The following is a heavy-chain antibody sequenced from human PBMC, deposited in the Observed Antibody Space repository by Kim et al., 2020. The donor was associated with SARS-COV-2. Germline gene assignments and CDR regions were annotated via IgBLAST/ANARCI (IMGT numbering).Heavy chain of an antibody. Sequence: GGSLRLSCAASGFTFSSYSMNWVRQAPGKGLEWVSSISSSSSSYIYYADSVKGRFTISRDNAKNSLYLQMNSLRAEDTAVYYCARENSGWYVAGYMDVWGKGTTVTVSS. CDR2: ISSSSSSYI. J-gene: IGHJ6*03. D-gene: IGHD6-19*01. CDR1: GFTFSSYS. CDR3: ARENSGWYVAGYMDV. V-gene: IGHV3-21*03.